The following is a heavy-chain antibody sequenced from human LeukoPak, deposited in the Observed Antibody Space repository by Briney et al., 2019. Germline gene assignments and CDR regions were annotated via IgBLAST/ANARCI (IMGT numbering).Heavy chain of an antibody. CDR3: AAGNWYEFDY. V-gene: IGHV1-58*01. J-gene: IGHJ4*02. Sequence: SVKVSCKASGFTFTNSAVQWVRQARGQRLEWIGWIVVGSGNTNYAQKFQERVTITRDMPTSTAYMELSSLRSEDTAVYYCAAGNWYEFDYWGQGTLVTVSS. CDR2: IVVGSGNT. CDR1: GFTFTNSA. D-gene: IGHD1-1*01.